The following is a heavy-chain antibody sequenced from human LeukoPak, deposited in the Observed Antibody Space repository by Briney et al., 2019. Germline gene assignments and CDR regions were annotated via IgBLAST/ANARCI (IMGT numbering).Heavy chain of an antibody. CDR3: ARLQLGHYTFDY. Sequence: GASAKVSCTASGYTFTSYGISWVRQAPGQGLEWMGWISAYNGNTNYAQKLQGRVTMTTDTSTSTAYMELRSLRSDDTAVYYCARLQLGHYTFDYWGQGTLVTVSS. D-gene: IGHD4-11*01. CDR1: GYTFTSYG. V-gene: IGHV1-18*01. CDR2: ISAYNGNT. J-gene: IGHJ4*02.